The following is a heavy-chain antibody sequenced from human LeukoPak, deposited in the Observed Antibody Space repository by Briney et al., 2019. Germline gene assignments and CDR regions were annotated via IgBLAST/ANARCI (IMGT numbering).Heavy chain of an antibody. D-gene: IGHD3-3*01. CDR3: AKGDDFWSGPGLNWFDP. V-gene: IGHV3-23*01. J-gene: IGHJ5*02. Sequence: GGSLRLSCAASGFTFSSYAMSWVRQAPGKGLEWVSAISGSGGSTYYADPVKGRFTISRDNSKNTLYLQMNSLRAEDTAVYYCAKGDDFWSGPGLNWFDPWGQGTLVTVSS. CDR1: GFTFSSYA. CDR2: ISGSGGST.